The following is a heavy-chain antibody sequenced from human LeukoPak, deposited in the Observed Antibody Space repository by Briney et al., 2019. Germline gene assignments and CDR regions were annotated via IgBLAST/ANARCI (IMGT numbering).Heavy chain of an antibody. D-gene: IGHD5-12*01. CDR3: AKDPRGYSGYDYDY. CDR1: GFTFSSYS. CDR2: ISGSGGST. Sequence: GGSLRLSCAASGFTFSSYSMNWVRQAPGKGLEWVSAISGSGGSTYYADSVKGRFTISRDNSKNTLYLQMDSLRAEDTAVYYCAKDPRGYSGYDYDYWGQGTLVTVSS. V-gene: IGHV3-23*01. J-gene: IGHJ4*02.